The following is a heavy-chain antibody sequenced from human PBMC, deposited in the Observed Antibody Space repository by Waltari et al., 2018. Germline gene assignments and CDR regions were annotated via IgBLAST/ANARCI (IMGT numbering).Heavy chain of an antibody. D-gene: IGHD6-13*01. J-gene: IGHJ6*02. CDR2: VYRCGST. Sequence: EVQLVESGGGLIQPGGSLRLSCAASGFTVSSNYMSWVRPAPGTGVEWVSVVYRCGSTYYAGSVKGRFTSSRDNSKNKLYLQMNSLRAEDTAVYYCARARASIAAAGGLKYYYYGMDVWGQGTTVTGSS. CDR3: ARARASIAAAGGLKYYYYGMDV. CDR1: GFTVSSNY. V-gene: IGHV3-53*01.